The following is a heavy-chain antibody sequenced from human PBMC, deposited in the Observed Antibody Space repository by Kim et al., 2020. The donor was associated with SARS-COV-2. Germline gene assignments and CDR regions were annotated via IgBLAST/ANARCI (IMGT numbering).Heavy chain of an antibody. CDR3: ERGIQLWSPHYYYYGMDV. J-gene: IGHJ6*02. CDR2: INHSGST. Sequence: SETLSLTCAVYGGSFSGYYWSWIRQPPGKGLEWIGEINHSGSTNYNPSLKSRVTISVDTSKNQFSLKLSSVTAADTAVYYCERGIQLWSPHYYYYGMDVWGQGTTVTVSS. V-gene: IGHV4-34*01. CDR1: GGSFSGYY. D-gene: IGHD5-18*01.